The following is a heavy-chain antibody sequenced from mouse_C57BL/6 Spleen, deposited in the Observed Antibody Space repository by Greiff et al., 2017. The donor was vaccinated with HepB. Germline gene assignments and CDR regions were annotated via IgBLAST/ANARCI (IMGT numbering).Heavy chain of an antibody. CDR3: ARWESGAMDY. D-gene: IGHD4-1*01. CDR2: ISSGSSTI. CDR1: GFTFSDYG. V-gene: IGHV5-17*01. Sequence: EVMLVESGGGLVKPGGSLTLSCAASGFTFSDYGMHWFRPAPEKGLEWVAYISSGSSTIYYADTVKGRFTISRDNAKNTLFLQMTSLRSEDTAMYYCARWESGAMDYWGQGTSVTVSS. J-gene: IGHJ4*01.